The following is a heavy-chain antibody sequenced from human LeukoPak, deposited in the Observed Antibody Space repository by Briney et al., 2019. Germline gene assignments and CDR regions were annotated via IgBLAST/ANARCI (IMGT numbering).Heavy chain of an antibody. J-gene: IGHJ5*02. D-gene: IGHD6-13*01. CDR1: GGSFSGYY. Sequence: SETLSLTCAVYGGSFSGYYWSWIRQPPGKGLEWIGEIYHSGSTNYNPSLKSRVTISVDKTKNQFSLKLSSVTAADTAVYYCARRQTKRVVAAAGTVDWFDPWGQGTLVTVSS. V-gene: IGHV4-34*01. CDR2: IYHSGST. CDR3: ARRQTKRVVAAAGTVDWFDP.